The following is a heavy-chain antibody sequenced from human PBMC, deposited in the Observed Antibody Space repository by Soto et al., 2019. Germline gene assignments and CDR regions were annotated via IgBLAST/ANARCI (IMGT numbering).Heavy chain of an antibody. Sequence: QVQLVQSGAEVRKPGSSVKVSCKASGGTFSRHAISWVRQAPGQGLEWMGGIIPIFGTANHAQKFQGRVTIIAYESTSTVYMELSILRSEDTAMYYCARGWGYDSNDYYYAYWGQGTLVIVSS. V-gene: IGHV1-69*01. CDR2: IIPIFGTA. J-gene: IGHJ4*02. D-gene: IGHD3-22*01. CDR1: GGTFSRHA. CDR3: ARGWGYDSNDYYYAY.